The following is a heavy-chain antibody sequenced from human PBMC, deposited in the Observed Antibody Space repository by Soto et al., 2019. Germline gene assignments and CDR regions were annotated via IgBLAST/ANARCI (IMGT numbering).Heavy chain of an antibody. D-gene: IGHD2-15*01. V-gene: IGHV1-46*01. CDR2: INPNGGTT. CDR1: GYMFTYYY. J-gene: IGHJ5*02. Sequence: ASVNVSCKASGYMFTYYYIHWVRQGPGQGLEWMGIINPNGGTTTYAQNFQGRVTITRDTSASTAYMDLSSLRSEDTAVYYCARGIATGQLDPWGQGTLVTVSS. CDR3: ARGIATGQLDP.